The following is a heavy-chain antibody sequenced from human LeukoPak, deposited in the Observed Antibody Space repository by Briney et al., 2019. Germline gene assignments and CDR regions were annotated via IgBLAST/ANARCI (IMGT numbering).Heavy chain of an antibody. CDR1: GYSISSGYY. Sequence: SETLSLTCTVSGYSISSGYYWGWIRQPPGKGLEWIGNIYHSGNTYYNPSLKSRVTISVDTSKHQFSLKLSSVTAADTAVYYCARIWRAWYFDLWGRGTLVTVSS. CDR2: IYHSGNT. CDR3: ARIWRAWYFDL. V-gene: IGHV4-38-2*02. D-gene: IGHD1-1*01. J-gene: IGHJ2*01.